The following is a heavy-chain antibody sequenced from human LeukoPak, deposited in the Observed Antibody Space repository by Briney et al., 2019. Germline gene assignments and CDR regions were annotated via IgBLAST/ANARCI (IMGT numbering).Heavy chain of an antibody. Sequence: SETLSLTCTVSGGSISSSSHYWGWIRQPPGKGLEWIRSIYYSGSTYYNPSLKSRVTISVDTSKNQFSLKLSSVTAADTAVYYCARVLMVRGVMAIDSWGQGTLVTVSS. J-gene: IGHJ4*02. V-gene: IGHV4-39*07. CDR1: GGSISSSSHY. CDR3: ARVLMVRGVMAIDS. D-gene: IGHD3-10*01. CDR2: IYYSGST.